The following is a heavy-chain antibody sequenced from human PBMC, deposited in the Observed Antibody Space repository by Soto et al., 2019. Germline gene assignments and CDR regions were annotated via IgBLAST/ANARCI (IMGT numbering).Heavy chain of an antibody. CDR3: ARVLAPPFCSGTICYAVGHGVLDS. J-gene: IGHJ3*02. Sequence: GGSLRLSCAASGFTFSTYSMTWVRQAPGKGLEWVSSISSSSSYIYYPDSLKGRFTISRDNAKNSLYLEMNSLRAEETAVYYCARVLAPPFCSGTICYAVGHGVLDSWGQGIMVTVSS. D-gene: IGHD2-2*01. CDR2: ISSSSSYI. CDR1: GFTFSTYS. V-gene: IGHV3-21*01.